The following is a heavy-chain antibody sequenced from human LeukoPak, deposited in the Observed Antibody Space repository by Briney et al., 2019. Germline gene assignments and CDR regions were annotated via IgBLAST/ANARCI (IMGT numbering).Heavy chain of an antibody. CDR3: AKNLDIVVVPAARDYYYYGMDV. D-gene: IGHD2-2*03. V-gene: IGHV3-23*01. CDR1: GFTFSWYW. CDR2: ISGSGGST. J-gene: IGHJ6*02. Sequence: GGSLRLSCAASGFTFSWYWVSWVRQAPGKGLEWVSAISGSGGSTYYADSVKGRFTISRDNSKNTLYLQMNSLRAEDTAVYYCAKNLDIVVVPAARDYYYYGMDVWGQGTTVTVSS.